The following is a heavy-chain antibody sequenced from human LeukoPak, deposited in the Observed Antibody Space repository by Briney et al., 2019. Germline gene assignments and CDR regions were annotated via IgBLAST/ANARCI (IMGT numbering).Heavy chain of an antibody. V-gene: IGHV1-69*10. D-gene: IGHD6-13*01. Sequence: WASVKVSCKASGGTFSSYTISWVRQAPGQGLEWMGGIIPIFDITIYAQKFQGRVTITADKSTSTAYMELSSLRSEDTAVYYCARDSAEQLADAFDIWGQGTMVTVSS. J-gene: IGHJ3*02. CDR1: GGTFSSYT. CDR3: ARDSAEQLADAFDI. CDR2: IIPIFDIT.